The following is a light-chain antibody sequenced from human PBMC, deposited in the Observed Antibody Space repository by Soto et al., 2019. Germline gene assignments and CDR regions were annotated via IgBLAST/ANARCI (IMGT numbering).Light chain of an antibody. J-gene: IGKJ3*01. CDR1: QGISSW. V-gene: IGKV1-12*01. Sequence: DIQMTQSPSSVSASVGDRVTITCRASQGISSWLAWDQQKPGKAPKLLIYAASRLQSGVPSRFSGSGSGADFTPTISSLQPEDFATYYCQQANSFPFTFGPGTKVDIK. CDR2: AAS. CDR3: QQANSFPFT.